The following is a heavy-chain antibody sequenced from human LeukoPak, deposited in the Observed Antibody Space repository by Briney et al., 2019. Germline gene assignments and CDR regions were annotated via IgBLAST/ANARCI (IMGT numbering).Heavy chain of an antibody. V-gene: IGHV3-30*03. D-gene: IGHD3-10*01. CDR2: ISHDGSNK. J-gene: IGHJ4*02. CDR1: GFTFSSYG. Sequence: PGRSLRLSCAASGFTFSSYGMHWVRQAPGKGLEWVATISHDGSNKYYADSVKGRFTISRDNSKNTLYLQMNSLRAEDTAVYYCAADYYFGDYWGQGTLVTVSS. CDR3: AADYYFGDY.